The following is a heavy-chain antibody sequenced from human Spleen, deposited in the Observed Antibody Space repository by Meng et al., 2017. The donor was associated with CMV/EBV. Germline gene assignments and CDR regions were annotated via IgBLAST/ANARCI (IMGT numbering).Heavy chain of an antibody. CDR2: IYHTGTT. Sequence: SETLSLTCTVSGGSVRSGTYYWSWVRQPPGKGLEWIGYIYHTGTTSYSPSFRGRVTISLDTSKNQFSLKMSSVTAADMAVYYCARDAEVVSLPTGVDVWGQGILVTVSS. CDR3: ARDAEVVSLPTGVDV. D-gene: IGHD4-23*01. V-gene: IGHV4-61*01. CDR1: GGSVRSGTYY. J-gene: IGHJ6*02.